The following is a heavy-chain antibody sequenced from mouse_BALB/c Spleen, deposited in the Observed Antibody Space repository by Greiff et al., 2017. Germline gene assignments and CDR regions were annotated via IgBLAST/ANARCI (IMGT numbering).Heavy chain of an antibody. D-gene: IGHD4-1*01. CDR2: IDPENGDT. Sequence: EVQLQESGAELVRSGASVKLSCTASGFNIKDYYMHWVKQRPEQGLEWIGWIDPENGDTEYAPKFQGKATMTADTSSNTAYLQLSSLTSEDTAVYYCNALTGTGYYFDYWGQGTTLTVSS. V-gene: IGHV14-4*02. CDR1: GFNIKDYY. CDR3: NALTGTGYYFDY. J-gene: IGHJ2*01.